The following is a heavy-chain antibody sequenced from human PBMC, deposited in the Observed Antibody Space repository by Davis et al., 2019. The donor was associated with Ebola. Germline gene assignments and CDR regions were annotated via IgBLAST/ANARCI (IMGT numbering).Heavy chain of an antibody. Sequence: ASVKVSCKISGNTYSVYGITWVRQAPGQGLEWMGWISAYNGNTNYAQRVQDRVTMTTDRSASTAYLELKNLTTDDTAVYYCARVRLMGVTTIDYWGQGSLVTVSS. CDR3: ARVRLMGVTTIDY. J-gene: IGHJ4*02. CDR2: ISAYNGNT. CDR1: GNTYSVYG. V-gene: IGHV1-18*01. D-gene: IGHD2-8*01.